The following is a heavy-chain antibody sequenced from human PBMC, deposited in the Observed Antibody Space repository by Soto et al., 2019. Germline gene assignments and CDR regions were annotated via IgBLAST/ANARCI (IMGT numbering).Heavy chain of an antibody. Sequence: QVQLQESGPGLVKPSQTLSLTCTVSGGSISSGGYYWSWIRQHPGKGLEWIGYIYYSGTTYDNPSLKSRVTISVDTSKNQFPLRLSSVTAADTAVYHCARKATVTTCFDYWGQGTLVTVSS. J-gene: IGHJ4*02. D-gene: IGHD4-17*01. CDR2: IYYSGTT. CDR1: GGSISSGGYY. V-gene: IGHV4-31*03. CDR3: ARKATVTTCFDY.